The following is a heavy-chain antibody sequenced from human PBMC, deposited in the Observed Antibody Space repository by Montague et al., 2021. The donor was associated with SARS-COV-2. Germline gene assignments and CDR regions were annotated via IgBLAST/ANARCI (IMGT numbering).Heavy chain of an antibody. Sequence: SETLSLTRTVSGGSISSYYWSWIRQPAGKGLEWIGLIYTSGSTNYNPSLKSRVTMSLDTSKNQFSLKLRSVTAADTAVYYCARGSFGMGAFDIWGQGQWSPSLQ. J-gene: IGHJ3*02. CDR3: ARGSFGMGAFDI. CDR1: GGSISSYY. CDR2: IYTSGST. V-gene: IGHV4-4*07. D-gene: IGHD1-14*01.